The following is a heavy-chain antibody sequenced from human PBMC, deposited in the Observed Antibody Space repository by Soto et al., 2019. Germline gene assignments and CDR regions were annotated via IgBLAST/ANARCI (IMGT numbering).Heavy chain of an antibody. J-gene: IGHJ3*02. V-gene: IGHV1-8*01. CDR2: TNPNSGNT. D-gene: IGHD2-21*02. CDR1: GYTFTSYD. Sequence: SVKVSCKASGYTFTSYDINWVRQATVQGLEWMGWTNPNSGNTGYAQKFQGRVTMTRNTSISTAYMELSSLRSEDTAVYYCARGHRHIVVVTAPRGAFDIWGQGTMVTVSS. CDR3: ARGHRHIVVVTAPRGAFDI.